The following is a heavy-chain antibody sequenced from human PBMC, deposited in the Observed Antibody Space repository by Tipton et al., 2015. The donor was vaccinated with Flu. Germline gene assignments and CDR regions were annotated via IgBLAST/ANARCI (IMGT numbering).Heavy chain of an antibody. CDR1: GFTFSSYA. J-gene: IGHJ4*02. CDR3: ARQSGYSYGSQFDY. D-gene: IGHD5-18*01. CDR2: ISYDGSNK. V-gene: IGHV3-30*04. Sequence: SLRLSCAASGFTFSSYAMHWVRQAPGKGPEWVAVISYDGSNKYYADSVKGRFTISRDNSKNTLYLQMNSLRAEDTAVYYCARQSGYSYGSQFDYWGQGTLVTVSS.